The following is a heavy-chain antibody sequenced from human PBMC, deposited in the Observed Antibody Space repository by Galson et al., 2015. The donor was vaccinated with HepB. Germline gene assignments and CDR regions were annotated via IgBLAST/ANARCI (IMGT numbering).Heavy chain of an antibody. CDR2: ISYDGSNK. CDR3: ARLVSGTTGTLFDY. CDR1: GFTFSSYA. V-gene: IGHV3-30*04. J-gene: IGHJ4*02. D-gene: IGHD1-1*01. Sequence: SLRLSCAASGFTFSSYAMHWVRQAPGKGLEWVAVISYDGSNKYYADSVKGRFTISRDNSKNTLYLQMNSLRAEDTAVYYCARLVSGTTGTLFDYWGQGTLVTVSS.